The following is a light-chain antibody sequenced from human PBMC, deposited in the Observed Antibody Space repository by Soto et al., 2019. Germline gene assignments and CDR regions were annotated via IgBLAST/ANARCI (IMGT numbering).Light chain of an antibody. CDR3: AAWDDSLSGRV. J-gene: IGLJ3*02. CDR2: SNY. Sequence: QSVLTQPPSASGTPGQRVTISCSGSSSNIGSNYVYWYQLLPGTAPKLLIYSNYQRPSGVPDRFSGSKSGTSASLAISGLRSEDEADYYCAAWDDSLSGRVFGGGTKLTVL. V-gene: IGLV1-47*02. CDR1: SSNIGSNY.